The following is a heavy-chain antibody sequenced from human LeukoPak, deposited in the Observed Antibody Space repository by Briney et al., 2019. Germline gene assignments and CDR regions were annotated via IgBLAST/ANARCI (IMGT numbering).Heavy chain of an antibody. CDR2: ISWNSGSI. Sequence: GGSLRLSCAASGFTFDDYAMHWVRQAPGKGLEWVSGISWNSGSIGYADSVKGRFTISRDNAKNSLYLQMNSLRAEDTAVYYCARVQPADYDSSGYYYFDYWGQGTLVTVSS. CDR3: ARVQPADYDSSGYYYFDY. V-gene: IGHV3-9*01. J-gene: IGHJ4*02. CDR1: GFTFDDYA. D-gene: IGHD3-22*01.